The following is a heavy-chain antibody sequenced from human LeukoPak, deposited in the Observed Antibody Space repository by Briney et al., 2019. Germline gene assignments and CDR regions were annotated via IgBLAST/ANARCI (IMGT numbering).Heavy chain of an antibody. V-gene: IGHV3-30*04. CDR2: ISYDGSNK. CDR1: GFTFSSYA. Sequence: GGSLRLSCAASGFTFSSYAMHWVRQAPGKGLEWVAVISYDGSNKYYADSVKGRFTISRDNSKNTLYLQMNSLRAEDTAVYYCARDLTLVVVVAATPIWGQGTLVTVSS. D-gene: IGHD2-15*01. CDR3: ARDLTLVVVVAATPI. J-gene: IGHJ4*02.